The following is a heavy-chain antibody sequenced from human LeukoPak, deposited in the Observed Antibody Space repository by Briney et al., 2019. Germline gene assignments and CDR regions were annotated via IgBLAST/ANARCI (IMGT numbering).Heavy chain of an antibody. V-gene: IGHV4-34*01. J-gene: IGHJ4*02. CDR2: IHHSGGT. D-gene: IGHD6-25*01. Sequence: PSETLSLTCAVYGESMIGHYWTWIRQPPGKRLEWIGEIHHSGGTNSNPSLKNRVTMSIDMSKNQFSLKLNSVTAADTAVYYCARATGSGSGRACDDWAQG. CDR1: GESMIGHY. CDR3: ARATGSGSGRACDD.